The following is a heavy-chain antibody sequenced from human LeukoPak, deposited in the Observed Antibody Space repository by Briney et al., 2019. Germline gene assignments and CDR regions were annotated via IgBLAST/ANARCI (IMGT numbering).Heavy chain of an antibody. CDR1: GITVSQRD. V-gene: IGHV3-66*02. CDR3: ARDRAGSKPWVEFHP. D-gene: IGHD3-10*01. CDR2: IYTDGAT. Sequence: GGSLRLSCAISGITVSQRDMSWVRQAPGRGLEWVSLIYTDGATHYADSVKGRFTIPRDTSKNTVYLEMRNLRPEDTAVYFCARDRAGSKPWVEFHPWGQGTLVTVSS. J-gene: IGHJ5*02.